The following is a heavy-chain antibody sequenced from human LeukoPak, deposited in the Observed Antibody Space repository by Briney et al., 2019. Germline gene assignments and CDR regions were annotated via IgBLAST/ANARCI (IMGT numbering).Heavy chain of an antibody. D-gene: IGHD5-12*01. CDR2: INHSGST. CDR1: GGSISGYY. J-gene: IGHJ4*02. CDR3: ARGGYSGYIDY. V-gene: IGHV4-34*01. Sequence: SETLSLTCAVYGGSISGYYWSWIRHPPGEGLEWVGEINHSGSTNYNPSLKSRVTISVDTSKNQFSLKLSSVTAADTAVYYCARGGYSGYIDYWGQGTLVTVSS.